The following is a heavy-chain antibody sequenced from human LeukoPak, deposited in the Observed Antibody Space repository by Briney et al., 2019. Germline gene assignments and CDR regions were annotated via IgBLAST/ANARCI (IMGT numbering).Heavy chain of an antibody. D-gene: IGHD3-16*01. Sequence: GGSLRLSCAASGFTFSRYWMGWVRQAPGKGLEWVANIRPDGSGGYYVDSLKGRFTISRDNTKNSLYLQMSSLRADDAAVYYCARWAGGFDPWGQGTLVIVSS. CDR3: ARWAGGFDP. V-gene: IGHV3-7*05. CDR1: GFTFSRYW. J-gene: IGHJ5*02. CDR2: IRPDGSGG.